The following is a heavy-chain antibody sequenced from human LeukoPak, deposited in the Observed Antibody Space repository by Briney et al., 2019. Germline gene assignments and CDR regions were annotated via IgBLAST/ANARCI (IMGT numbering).Heavy chain of an antibody. CDR3: ARHLDHGGNSGYFDY. D-gene: IGHD4-23*01. CDR1: GDSISNYY. J-gene: IGHJ4*02. V-gene: IGHV4-59*08. CDR2: IHNSGST. Sequence: SETLSLTCTVSGDSISNYYWSWIRQPPGKGLEWIGYIHNSGSTNYNPSLKSRVTVSVDRSKNQFSLNLSSVTAADTAAYYCARHLDHGGNSGYFDYWGQGTLVTVSS.